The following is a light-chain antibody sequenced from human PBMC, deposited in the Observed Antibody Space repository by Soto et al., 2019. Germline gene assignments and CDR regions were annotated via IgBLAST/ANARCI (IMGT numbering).Light chain of an antibody. Sequence: EIVLTQSPGTLSLSPGERATLSCRASQSVSSSYLAWYQQKPGQAPRLLIYGASSRATGFPDRFSGSGSGTDFTLTISRLEPEDFAVYYCQQYCSSPWTFGQGTKVEIK. CDR2: GAS. J-gene: IGKJ1*01. CDR3: QQYCSSPWT. CDR1: QSVSSSY. V-gene: IGKV3-20*01.